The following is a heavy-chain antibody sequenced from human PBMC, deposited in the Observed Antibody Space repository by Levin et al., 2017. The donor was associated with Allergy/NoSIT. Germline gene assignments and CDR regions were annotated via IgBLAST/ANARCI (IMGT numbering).Heavy chain of an antibody. J-gene: IGHJ4*02. V-gene: IGHV3-23*01. Sequence: GESLKISCAASGFTFSSYAMSWVRQAPGKGLEWVSAISGSGGSTYYADSVKGRFTISRDNSKNTLYLQMNSQRAEDTAVYYCAKGTGSGSYTPYYFDYWGQGTLVTVSS. CDR1: GFTFSSYA. CDR3: AKGTGSGSYTPYYFDY. D-gene: IGHD3-10*01. CDR2: ISGSGGST.